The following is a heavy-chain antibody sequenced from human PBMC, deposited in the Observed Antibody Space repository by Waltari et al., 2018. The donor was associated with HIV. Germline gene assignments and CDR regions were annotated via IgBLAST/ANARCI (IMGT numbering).Heavy chain of an antibody. D-gene: IGHD3-10*01. CDR1: GYSLTSHW. CDR2: IYPGDSDT. CDR3: ARLGSYGSGSRPFFFDY. J-gene: IGHJ4*02. Sequence: EVQLVQSGAEVKKPGGSLQLPCKGSGYSLTSHWIAWERQMPGKGLEWMGIIYPGDSDTKYSPSFQGQVTISADKSITTAYLQWRSLEASDSAIYYCARLGSYGSGSRPFFFDYWGQGTLVTVSS. V-gene: IGHV5-51*03.